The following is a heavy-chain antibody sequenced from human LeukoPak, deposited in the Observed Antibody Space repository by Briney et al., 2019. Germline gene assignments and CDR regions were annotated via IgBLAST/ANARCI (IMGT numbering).Heavy chain of an antibody. D-gene: IGHD3-22*01. J-gene: IGHJ5*02. Sequence: GESLKISCKGSGYSFSNYWIGWVRQMPGKGLEWMGIIYPDNSDTRYSPSFQGQVTISADKSISTAYLQWSSLKASDTAMYYCARLENQGPYDSSNKWFDPWGQGTLVTVSS. CDR1: GYSFSNYW. V-gene: IGHV5-51*01. CDR2: IYPDNSDT. CDR3: ARLENQGPYDSSNKWFDP.